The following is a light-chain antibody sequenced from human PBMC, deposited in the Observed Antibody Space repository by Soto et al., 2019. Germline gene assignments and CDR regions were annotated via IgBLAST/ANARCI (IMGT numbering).Light chain of an antibody. J-gene: IGKJ1*01. CDR1: ESVNRVY. V-gene: IGKV3-20*01. Sequence: EIVLAQSPDTLSLSPGERATLSCRASESVNRVYLAWYQHKPGQAPRLLIFGASERATGIPDRFSGSGSGTEFTLTISSLQPDDFATYYCQHYNSYSEAFGQGTKVDIK. CDR3: QHYNSYSEA. CDR2: GAS.